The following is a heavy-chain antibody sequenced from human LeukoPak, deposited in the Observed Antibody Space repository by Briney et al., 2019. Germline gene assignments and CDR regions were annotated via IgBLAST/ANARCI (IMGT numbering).Heavy chain of an antibody. V-gene: IGHV4-30-2*01. Sequence: TSETLSLTCTVSGGSISSAGYYWSWIRQPPGKGLEWIGYIYHSGSTYYNPSLKSRVTISVDRSKNQFSLNVSSVTAADTAVYYCARAHCITTTCYTEDYWGQGTLVTVSS. J-gene: IGHJ4*02. CDR2: IYHSGST. D-gene: IGHD2-2*02. CDR1: GGSISSAGYY. CDR3: ARAHCITTTCYTEDY.